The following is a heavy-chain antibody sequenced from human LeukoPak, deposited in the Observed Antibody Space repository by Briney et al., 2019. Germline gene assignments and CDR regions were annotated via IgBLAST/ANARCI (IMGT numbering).Heavy chain of an antibody. V-gene: IGHV1-18*01. D-gene: IGHD3-3*01. J-gene: IGHJ5*02. CDR2: ISAYNGNT. CDR3: ARDEGASYDFWSGYYGWFDP. CDR1: GGTFSSYG. Sequence: ASVKVSCKASGGTFSSYGISWVRQAPGQGLEWMGWISAYNGNTNYAQKLQGRVTMTTDTSTSTAYMELRSLRSDDTAVYYCARDEGASYDFWSGYYGWFDPWGQGTLVTVSS.